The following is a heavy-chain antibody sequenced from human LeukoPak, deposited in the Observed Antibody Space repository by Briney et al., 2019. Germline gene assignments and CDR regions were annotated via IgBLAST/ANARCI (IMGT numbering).Heavy chain of an antibody. CDR3: TKRVKYGGTWDHFAD. CDR1: GFTFDNYR. CDR2: VNADGCNT. J-gene: IGHJ4*02. Sequence: GWSLRLSCAASGFTFDNYRMSWVRQAPGKGLEWVSTVNADGCNTYYADSVKGRFTISRDNSKSTLILQMNSLRVEDTALYYCTKRVKYGGTWDHFADWGQGTLVTVSS. V-gene: IGHV3-23*01. D-gene: IGHD1-26*01.